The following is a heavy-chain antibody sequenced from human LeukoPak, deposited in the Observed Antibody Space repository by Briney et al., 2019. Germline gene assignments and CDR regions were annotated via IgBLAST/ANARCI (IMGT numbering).Heavy chain of an antibody. J-gene: IGHJ4*02. CDR3: ARYYRGSYQVDY. D-gene: IGHD1-26*01. CDR2: INPSGGST. Sequence: ASVKVSCKASGYTFTSYHMHWVRQAPGQGLEWMGIINPSGGSTSYAQRFQGRVTITRDTSTSTAYMELSSLRSEDTAVYYYARYYRGSYQVDYWGQGPLVTVSS. CDR1: GYTFTSYH. V-gene: IGHV1-46*01.